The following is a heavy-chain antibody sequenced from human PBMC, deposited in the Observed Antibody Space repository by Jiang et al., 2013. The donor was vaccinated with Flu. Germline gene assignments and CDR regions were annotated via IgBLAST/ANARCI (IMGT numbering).Heavy chain of an antibody. J-gene: IGHJ4*02. V-gene: IGHV3-21*01. CDR3: ARDYSWGLDAIYYFDY. Sequence: RLSCAASGFTFSSYSMNWVRQAPGKGLEWVSSISSSSSYIYYADSVKGRFTISRDNAKNSLYLQMNSLRAEDTAVYYCARDYSWGLDAIYYFDYWGQGTLVTVSS. D-gene: IGHD3-16*01. CDR2: ISSSSSYI. CDR1: GFTFSSYS.